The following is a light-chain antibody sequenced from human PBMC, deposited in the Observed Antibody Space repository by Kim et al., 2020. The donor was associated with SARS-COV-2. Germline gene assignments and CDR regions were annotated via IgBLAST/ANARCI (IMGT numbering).Light chain of an antibody. J-gene: IGLJ2*01. CDR3: YSTDSSGNHRV. CDR2: EDS. CDR1: ALPKKY. V-gene: IGLV3-10*01. Sequence: SYELTQPPSVSVSPGQTARITCSGDALPKKYAYWYQQKSGQAPVLVIYEDSKLPSGIPERFSGSSSGTMATLTISGAQVEDEADYYCYSTDSSGNHRVFGGGTQLTVL.